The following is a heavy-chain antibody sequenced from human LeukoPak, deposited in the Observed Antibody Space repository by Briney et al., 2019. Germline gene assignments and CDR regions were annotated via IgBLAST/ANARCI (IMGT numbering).Heavy chain of an antibody. J-gene: IGHJ4*02. CDR1: EFTFSSYS. CDR2: ISGGGART. D-gene: IGHD3-22*01. CDR3: AKDSSYYYGSTCYIDY. Sequence: GGSLRLSCAASEFTFSSYSMSWVRQAPGKGLEWVSGISGGGARTYYPDSVKGRFTISRDNSKNTLYLQMNSLRAEDTAVYYCAKDSSYYYGSTCYIDYWGQGALVTVSS. V-gene: IGHV3-23*01.